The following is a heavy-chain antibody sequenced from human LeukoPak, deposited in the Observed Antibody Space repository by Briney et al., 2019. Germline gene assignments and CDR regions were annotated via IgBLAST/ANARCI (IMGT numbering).Heavy chain of an antibody. CDR3: ARDLGGSYFCDY. V-gene: IGHV1-2*02. D-gene: IGHD1-26*01. CDR2: INPNSGGT. Sequence: ASVKVSCKASGYTFTGYYMHWVRQAPGQGLEWMGWINPNSGGTNYAQKFQGRVTTTRDTSISTAYMELSRLRSDDTAVYYCARDLGGSYFCDYWGQGTLVTVSS. J-gene: IGHJ4*02. CDR1: GYTFTGYY.